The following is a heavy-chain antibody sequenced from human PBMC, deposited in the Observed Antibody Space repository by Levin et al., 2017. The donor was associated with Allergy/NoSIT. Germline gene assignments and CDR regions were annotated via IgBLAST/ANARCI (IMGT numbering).Heavy chain of an antibody. V-gene: IGHV3-23*01. J-gene: IGHJ4*02. CDR1: GFTFSSYA. D-gene: IGHD2-15*01. CDR3: AIDQTYPATIVVVVAATLDY. CDR2: ISGSGGST. Sequence: GGSLRLSCAASGFTFSSYAMSWVRQAPGKGLEWVSAISGSGGSTYYADSVKGRFTISRDNSKNTLYLQMNSLRAEDTAVYYCAIDQTYPATIVVVVAATLDYWGQGTLVTVSS.